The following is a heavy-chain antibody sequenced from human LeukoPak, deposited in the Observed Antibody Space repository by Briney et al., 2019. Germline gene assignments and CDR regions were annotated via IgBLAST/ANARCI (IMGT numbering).Heavy chain of an antibody. CDR1: GFTFSNYA. CDR3: PMWVGAHFDF. V-gene: IGHV3-23*01. J-gene: IGHJ4*02. CDR2: IDGPTFRT. D-gene: IGHD1-26*01. Sequence: GGSLRLSCAASGFTFSNYAMHWVRQAPGKGLEWVSTIDGPTFRTHYADSVMGRFTISRDNSKNTLYLQMNSLRAEDTAVYFCPMWVGAHFDFWGQGTLVTVSS.